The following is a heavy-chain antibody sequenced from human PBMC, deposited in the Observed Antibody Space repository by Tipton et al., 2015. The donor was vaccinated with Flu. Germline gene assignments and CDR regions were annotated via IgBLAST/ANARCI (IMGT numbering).Heavy chain of an antibody. J-gene: IGHJ3*02. CDR3: ARHEARGHYDFWSGYYISALGAFDI. CDR1: GGSFSGYY. D-gene: IGHD3-3*01. Sequence: LRLSCAVYGGSFSGYYWSWIRQPPGKGLEWIGEINHSGSTNYNPSLKSRVTISVDTSKNQFSLKLSSVTAADTAVYYCARHEARGHYDFWSGYYISALGAFDIWGQGTMVTVSS. V-gene: IGHV4-34*01. CDR2: INHSGST.